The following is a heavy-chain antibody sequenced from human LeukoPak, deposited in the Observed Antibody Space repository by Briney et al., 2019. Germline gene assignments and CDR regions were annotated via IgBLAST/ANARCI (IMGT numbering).Heavy chain of an antibody. J-gene: IGHJ4*02. V-gene: IGHV3-23*01. CDR2: VSGSGDYT. CDR1: GFTFSNYA. Sequence: GGSLRLSCAASGFTFSNYAMTWVRQAPGNGLEGVSTVSGSGDYTYYADSAEGRFTISRDNSKNTLFLQMNRLRADDTALYYCAKSRGYVGSSGWYCFVDWGQGILVTVSS. CDR3: AKSRGYVGSSGWYCFVD. D-gene: IGHD6-19*01.